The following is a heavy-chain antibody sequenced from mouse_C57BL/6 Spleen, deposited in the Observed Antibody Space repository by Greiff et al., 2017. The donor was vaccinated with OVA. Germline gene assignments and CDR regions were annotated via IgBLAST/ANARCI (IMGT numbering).Heavy chain of an antibody. V-gene: IGHV5-17*01. J-gene: IGHJ3*01. Sequence: EVQVVESGGGLVKPGGSLKLSCAASGFTFSDYGMHWVRQAPEKGLEWVAYISSGSSTIYYADTVKGRFTISRDNAKNTLFLQMTSLRSEDTAMYYCAREGYYYGSGGFAYWGQGTLVTVSA. CDR2: ISSGSSTI. D-gene: IGHD1-1*01. CDR1: GFTFSDYG. CDR3: AREGYYYGSGGFAY.